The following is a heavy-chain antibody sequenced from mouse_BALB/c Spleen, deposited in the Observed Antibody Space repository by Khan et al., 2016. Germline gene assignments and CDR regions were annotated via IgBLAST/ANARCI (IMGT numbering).Heavy chain of an antibody. D-gene: IGHD1-1*01. CDR1: GVSITSGY. Sequence: EVQLRESGPSLVKPSQTLSLTCSVTGVSITSGYWNWIRKFPGKRLEYMGYITYSGTTYYNPSLKSRISITRDTSKNHYYLQLNSVTTEDTATYXCARDDGSSPFHYWGQGTTLTVSS. CDR3: ARDDGSSPFHY. CDR2: ITYSGTT. V-gene: IGHV3-8*02. J-gene: IGHJ2*01.